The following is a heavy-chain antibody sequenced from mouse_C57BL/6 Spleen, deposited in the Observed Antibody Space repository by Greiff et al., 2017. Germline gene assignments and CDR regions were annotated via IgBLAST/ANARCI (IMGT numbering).Heavy chain of an antibody. D-gene: IGHD1-1*01. V-gene: IGHV1-55*01. Sequence: VQLQQPGAELVKPGASVKMSCKASGYTFTSYWITWVKQRPGQGLEWIGDIYPGSGSTNYNEKFKSKATLTVDTSSSTAYMQLSSLTSEDSAVYYCARRYYGSSYRYFDYWGQGTTLTVSS. J-gene: IGHJ2*01. CDR2: IYPGSGST. CDR3: ARRYYGSSYRYFDY. CDR1: GYTFTSYW.